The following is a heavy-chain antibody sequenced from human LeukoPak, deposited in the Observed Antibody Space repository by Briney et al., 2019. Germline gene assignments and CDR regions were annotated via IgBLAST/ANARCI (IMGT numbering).Heavy chain of an antibody. CDR2: IIPILGIA. D-gene: IGHD3-22*01. CDR3: GRANNDDSIDYYYGSPLYGMDV. CDR1: GRTFPSYA. Sequence: ASVKVSCKAYGRTFPSYAISWVRQAPGQGLEWMGRIIPILGIANYAQKFQGRVTITADKSTSTAYMELSSLRSEDTDMYYCGRANNDDSIDYYYGSPLYGMDVWGQGTTVTVSS. V-gene: IGHV1-69*04. J-gene: IGHJ6*02.